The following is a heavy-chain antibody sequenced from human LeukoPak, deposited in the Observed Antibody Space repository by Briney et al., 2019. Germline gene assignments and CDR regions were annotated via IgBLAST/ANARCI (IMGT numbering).Heavy chain of an antibody. CDR1: GFTFGSYW. V-gene: IGHV3-7*03. J-gene: IGHJ4*02. Sequence: PGGSLRLSCAASGFTFGSYWMSWVRQAPGKGLEWVANIKQDGSERYYVDSVKGRFTISRDNAKNSLYLQLNSLRAEDTAVYYCARDGRPIDYWGQGTLVIVSS. CDR2: IKQDGSER. CDR3: ARDGRPIDY.